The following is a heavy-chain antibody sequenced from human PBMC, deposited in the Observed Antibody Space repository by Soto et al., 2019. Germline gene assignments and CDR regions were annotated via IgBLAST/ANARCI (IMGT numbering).Heavy chain of an antibody. Sequence: ASVKVSCKASGYTFTSYDINWVRQATGQGLEWMGWMNPNSGNTGYAQKFQGRVTMTRNTSISTAYMELSSLRSEDTVVYYCARMGIESSTPSFDYWGLGIWVTVSS. CDR1: GYTFTSYD. V-gene: IGHV1-8*01. D-gene: IGHD7-27*01. J-gene: IGHJ4*02. CDR3: ARMGIESSTPSFDY. CDR2: MNPNSGNT.